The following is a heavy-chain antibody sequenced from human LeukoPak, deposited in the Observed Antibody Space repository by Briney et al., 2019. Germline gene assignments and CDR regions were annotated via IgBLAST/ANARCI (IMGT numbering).Heavy chain of an antibody. J-gene: IGHJ4*02. CDR3: ASLYYYDSSNSYFDY. V-gene: IGHV3-66*01. Sequence: GGSLRLSCAASGFTVSSNYMTWVRQAPGKVLEWVSVIYSGGSTYYADSGKCRFTISRDNFKVTLYLQMRSLRAEAKGVIYWASLYYYDSSNSYFDYWGQGTLVTVSS. CDR2: IYSGGST. CDR1: GFTVSSNY. D-gene: IGHD3-22*01.